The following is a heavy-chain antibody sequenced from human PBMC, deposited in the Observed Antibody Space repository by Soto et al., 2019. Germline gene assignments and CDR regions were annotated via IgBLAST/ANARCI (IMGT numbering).Heavy chain of an antibody. V-gene: IGHV3-23*01. Sequence: PGGSLRLSCAASGFTFSSYAMNWVRQAPGKGLEWVSGISGSGGSTYYADSVKGRFTISRDNSKNTLHLQMNSLRAEDTAVYYCAKAHGSSRYYFDYWGQGTLVTVSS. CDR1: GFTFSSYA. CDR3: AKAHGSSRYYFDY. D-gene: IGHD6-13*01. J-gene: IGHJ4*02. CDR2: ISGSGGST.